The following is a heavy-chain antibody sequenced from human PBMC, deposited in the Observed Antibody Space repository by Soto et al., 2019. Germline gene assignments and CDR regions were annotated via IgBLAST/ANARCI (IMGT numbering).Heavy chain of an antibody. D-gene: IGHD3-3*01. CDR3: ARVLFGRGNWFDP. V-gene: IGHV4-59*01. CDR2: IYYSGST. Sequence: QVQLQESGPGLVKPSETLSLTCTVSGGSISSYYWSWIRQPPGKGLEWIGYIYYSGSTDYNPSLKSRVTIPVDPSKNQFSLKLSSVTAADTAVYYCARVLFGRGNWFDPWGQGTLVTVSS. CDR1: GGSISSYY. J-gene: IGHJ5*02.